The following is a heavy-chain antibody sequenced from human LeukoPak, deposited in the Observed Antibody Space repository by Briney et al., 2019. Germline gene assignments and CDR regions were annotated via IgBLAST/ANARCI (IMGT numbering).Heavy chain of an antibody. D-gene: IGHD3-22*01. CDR1: GFTFSSYA. CDR3: AKLTSVIVVVIPAALDY. J-gene: IGHJ4*02. V-gene: IGHV3-23*01. CDR2: ISGSGGTT. Sequence: GGSLRLSCAASGFTFSSYAMSWVRQAPGKGLEWVSIISGSGGTTHYADFVKGRFTISRDNSKNTLYLQMNRMRAEDTAVYYCAKLTSVIVVVIPAALDYWGQGTLVTVSS.